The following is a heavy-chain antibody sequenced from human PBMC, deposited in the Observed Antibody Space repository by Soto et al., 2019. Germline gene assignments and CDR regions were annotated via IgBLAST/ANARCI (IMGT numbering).Heavy chain of an antibody. CDR3: ARGGMGKSYWTLDS. V-gene: IGHV1-8*02. CDR1: GYTFTTYD. J-gene: IGHJ4*02. CDR2: MNPNSGNT. Sequence: ASVKVSCKASGYTFTTYDIHWVRQATGQGLEWMGWMNPNSGNTGYAQKFQDRITLTRDTSITTAFLELRSLTSDDTAVYYGARGGMGKSYWTLDSWGQGTQVTVSS. D-gene: IGHD1-26*01.